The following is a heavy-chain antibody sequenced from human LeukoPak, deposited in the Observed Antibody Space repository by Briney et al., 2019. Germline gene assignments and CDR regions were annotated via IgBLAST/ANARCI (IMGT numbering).Heavy chain of an antibody. D-gene: IGHD2-2*01. CDR3: ARQAGQYQLLYAFDI. J-gene: IGHJ3*02. CDR1: GYSFTSYW. CDR2: IYPGDSDT. Sequence: GESLKISCKGSGYSFTSYWIGWVRQMPGKGLEWMGIIYPGDSDTRYSPSFQGQVTISADKSISTAYLQWSSLKASDTAMYYCARQAGQYQLLYAFDIWGQGTRVTVSS. V-gene: IGHV5-51*01.